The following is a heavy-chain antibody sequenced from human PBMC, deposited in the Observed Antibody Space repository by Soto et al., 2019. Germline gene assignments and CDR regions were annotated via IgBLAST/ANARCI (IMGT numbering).Heavy chain of an antibody. CDR1: GFTFSDHY. CDR2: IRSKVDSYST. Sequence: VQLVESGGGLVQPGGSLRLSCAASGFTFSDHYMDWVRQAPGKGLEWVGRIRSKVDSYSTEYAASVKGRFTISRDESKNSLYLQMNSLKTEDTAVYYCVRGRGSGWYYFDYWGQGSLVTVSS. J-gene: IGHJ4*02. CDR3: VRGRGSGWYYFDY. D-gene: IGHD6-19*01. V-gene: IGHV3-72*01.